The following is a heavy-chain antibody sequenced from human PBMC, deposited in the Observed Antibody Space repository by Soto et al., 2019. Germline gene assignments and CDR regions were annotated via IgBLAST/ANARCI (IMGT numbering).Heavy chain of an antibody. V-gene: IGHV4-34*01. D-gene: IGHD5-12*01. CDR3: ARGRAFAEWLRLYVY. J-gene: IGHJ4*02. Sequence: SETLSLTCAVYGGSFSGYYWSWIRQPPGKGLEWIGEINHSGSTNYNPSLKSRVTISVDTSKNQFSLKLSSVTAADTAVYYCARGRAFAEWLRLYVYWGQGTLVTVAS. CDR2: INHSGST. CDR1: GGSFSGYY.